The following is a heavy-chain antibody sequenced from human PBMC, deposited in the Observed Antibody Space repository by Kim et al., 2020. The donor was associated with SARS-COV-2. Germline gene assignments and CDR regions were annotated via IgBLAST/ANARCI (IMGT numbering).Heavy chain of an antibody. CDR1: GGSISSSSYY. Sequence: SETLSLTCTVSGGSISSSSYYWGWIRQPPGKGLEWIGSIYYSGSTYYNPSLKSRVTISVDTSKNQFSLKLSSVTAADTAVYYCASLPAAIPYYFDYWGQGTLVTVSS. V-gene: IGHV4-39*01. CDR2: IYYSGST. D-gene: IGHD2-2*02. J-gene: IGHJ4*02. CDR3: ASLPAAIPYYFDY.